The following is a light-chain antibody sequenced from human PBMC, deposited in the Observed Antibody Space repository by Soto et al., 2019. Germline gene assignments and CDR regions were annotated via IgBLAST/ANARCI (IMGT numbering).Light chain of an antibody. V-gene: IGKV1-5*01. Sequence: QMTQSPSTLSASVGDRVTITCRASQSISSWLAWYQQKPGKAPKLLIYDASTLESGVPSRFSGRGSGTEFTLTISSLQPDDFATYYCQQYNSYWTFGQGTKVDIK. CDR1: QSISSW. J-gene: IGKJ1*01. CDR2: DAS. CDR3: QQYNSYWT.